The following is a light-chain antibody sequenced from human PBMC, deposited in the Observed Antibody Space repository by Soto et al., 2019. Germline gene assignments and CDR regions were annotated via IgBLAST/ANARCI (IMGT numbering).Light chain of an antibody. V-gene: IGKV1-6*01. CDR3: LQDHNYPYT. J-gene: IGKJ2*01. CDR1: QDVRDD. CDR2: SAS. Sequence: AIQMTQSPSSLSASVGDRVTITCRASQDVRDDLGWYQQKPGKAPELLIYSASTLQSGVPSRFSGSGSGTDFTFTISSLQPEDSATYYCLQDHNYPYTFGQGTKLEIK.